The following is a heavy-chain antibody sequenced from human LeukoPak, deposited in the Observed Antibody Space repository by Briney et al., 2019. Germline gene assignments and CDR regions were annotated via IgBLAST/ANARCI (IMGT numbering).Heavy chain of an antibody. CDR1: GFTFDDYT. CDR3: AKGPRVRLYSSYYYMDV. J-gene: IGHJ6*03. V-gene: IGHV3-43*01. D-gene: IGHD2-21*01. CDR2: ISWDGGST. Sequence: GGSLILSCAASGFTFDDYTMHWVRQAPGKGLEWVSLISWDGGSTYYADSVKGRFTISRDNSKNSLYLQMNSLRTEDTALYYCAKGPRVRLYSSYYYMDVWGKGTTVTVSS.